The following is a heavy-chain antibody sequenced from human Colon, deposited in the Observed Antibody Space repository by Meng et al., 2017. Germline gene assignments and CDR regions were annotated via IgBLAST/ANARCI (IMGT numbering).Heavy chain of an antibody. CDR2: ISVGNGNT. V-gene: IGHV1-3*01. Sequence: QAHPVQSETEVKKPGASVNLSCKTSGFTFTTYAIQWVRQAPGQRPQWLGWISVGNGNTQYSQHFQDRVIITRDTSASTAYMELSSLKSEDTAVYYCARDLYGSGRFDYWGQGTLVTVSS. CDR3: ARDLYGSGRFDY. D-gene: IGHD3-10*01. CDR1: GFTFTTYA. J-gene: IGHJ4*02.